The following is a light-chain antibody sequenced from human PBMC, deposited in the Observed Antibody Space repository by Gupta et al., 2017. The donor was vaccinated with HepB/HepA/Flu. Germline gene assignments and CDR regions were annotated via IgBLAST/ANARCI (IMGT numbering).Light chain of an antibody. CDR3: SSYTSSSAHGV. CDR1: SSDVTNYNY. V-gene: IGLV2-14*01. J-gene: IGLJ2*01. Sequence: HSALTQPASVSGSPGQSITISCTGTSSDVTNYNYVSWYQQHPGKAPKLIIYEVSDWPSGVSNRFSGSKSGKTASLNISGLQAEDEALYYCSSYTSSSAHGVFGGGTKLTVL. CDR2: EVS.